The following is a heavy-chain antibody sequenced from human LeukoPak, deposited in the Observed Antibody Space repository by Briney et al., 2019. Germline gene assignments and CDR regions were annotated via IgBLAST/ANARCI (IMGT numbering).Heavy chain of an antibody. CDR2: INHSGST. CDR3: ARGDITSRFDY. J-gene: IGHJ4*02. CDR1: GGSFSGYY. Sequence: SETLSLTCAVYGGSFSGYYWSWIRQPPGKGLEWIGEINHSGSTNYNPSLKSRVTISVDTSKNQFSLKLSSVTAADTGVYYCARGDITSRFDYWGQGTLATVSS. V-gene: IGHV4-34*01.